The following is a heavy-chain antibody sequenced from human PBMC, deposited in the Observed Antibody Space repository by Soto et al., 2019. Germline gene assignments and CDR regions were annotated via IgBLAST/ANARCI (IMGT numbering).Heavy chain of an antibody. D-gene: IGHD2-2*01. J-gene: IGHJ5*02. Sequence: SVKVSCKASGGTFSSYAISWARQAPGQGLEWMGGIIPIFGTANYAQKFQGRVTITADESTSTAYMELSSLRSEDTAVYYCARGARPIGYCSSTSCYGAWFDPWGQGTLVTVSS. CDR2: IIPIFGTA. CDR1: GGTFSSYA. V-gene: IGHV1-69*13. CDR3: ARGARPIGYCSSTSCYGAWFDP.